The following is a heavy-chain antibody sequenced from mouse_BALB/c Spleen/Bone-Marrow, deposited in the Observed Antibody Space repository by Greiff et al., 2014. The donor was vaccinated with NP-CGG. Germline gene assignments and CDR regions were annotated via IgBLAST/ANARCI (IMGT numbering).Heavy chain of an antibody. CDR3: ARGGRLTGYYFDY. Sequence: VMLVESGAELVRPGSSVKISCKASGYAFSSYWMNWVKQRPGQGLEWIGRIYPGDGDTNYNGNFKDKATLTTDKSSTTAYMQLSSLTSEDSAVYFCARGGRLTGYYFDYWGQGTTLTVSS. CDR1: GYAFSSYW. J-gene: IGHJ2*01. CDR2: IYPGDGDT. D-gene: IGHD4-1*01. V-gene: IGHV1-80*01.